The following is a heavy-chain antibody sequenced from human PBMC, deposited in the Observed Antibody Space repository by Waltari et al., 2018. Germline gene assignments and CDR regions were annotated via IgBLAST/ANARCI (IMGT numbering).Heavy chain of an antibody. CDR1: GGTFGSYA. D-gene: IGHD6-19*01. V-gene: IGHV1-69*01. CDR2: IIPIFGTA. CDR3: AREGMAAHYYYYMDV. Sequence: QVQLVQAGAEVKKTGSSVKVSCKASGGTFGSYAISWVRHAPGQGLEWMGGIIPIFGTANYAQKFQGRVTITADESTSTAYMELSSLRSEDTAVYYCAREGMAAHYYYYMDVWGKGTTVTVAS. J-gene: IGHJ6*03.